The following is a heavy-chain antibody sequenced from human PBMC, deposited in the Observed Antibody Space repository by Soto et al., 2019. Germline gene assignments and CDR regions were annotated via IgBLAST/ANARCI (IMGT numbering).Heavy chain of an antibody. Sequence: HPQTLSLTCTVSGGSISSFYWSWIRQPPGKGLEWIGYIYYSGSTNYNPSLKSRVTISVDTSKNQFSLKLNSMTAADTAVYYCARHNYGSGSTYFDYWGQGTLVTVSS. D-gene: IGHD3-10*01. J-gene: IGHJ4*02. CDR2: IYYSGST. V-gene: IGHV4-59*08. CDR1: GGSISSFY. CDR3: ARHNYGSGSTYFDY.